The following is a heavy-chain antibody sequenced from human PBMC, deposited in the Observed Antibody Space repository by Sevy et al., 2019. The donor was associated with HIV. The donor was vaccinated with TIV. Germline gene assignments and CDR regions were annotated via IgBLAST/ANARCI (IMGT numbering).Heavy chain of an antibody. D-gene: IGHD2-8*01. CDR2: IYPGDSDT. CDR1: GYSFTSYW. J-gene: IGHJ5*02. CDR3: ARAYCTNGVCYTGWFDP. V-gene: IGHV5-51*07. Sequence: GESLKISCKGSGYSFTSYWIGWVHQMTGKGLEWMGIIYPGDSDTRYSPSFQGQVTISADKSISTAYLQWSSLKASDTAMYYCARAYCTNGVCYTGWFDPWGQGTLVTVSS.